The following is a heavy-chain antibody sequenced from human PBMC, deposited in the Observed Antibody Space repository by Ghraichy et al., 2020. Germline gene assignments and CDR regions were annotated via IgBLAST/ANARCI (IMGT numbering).Heavy chain of an antibody. V-gene: IGHV4-39*01. J-gene: IGHJ6*02. Sequence: SETLSLTCTVSGGSISSSSYYWGWIRQPPGKGLEWIGSIYYSGSTYYNPSLKSRVTISVDTSKNQFSLKLSSVTAADTAVYYCAIGYCSGGSCPKYYYYYYGMDVWGQGTTVTVSS. CDR2: IYYSGST. CDR1: GGSISSSSYY. D-gene: IGHD2-15*01. CDR3: AIGYCSGGSCPKYYYYYYGMDV.